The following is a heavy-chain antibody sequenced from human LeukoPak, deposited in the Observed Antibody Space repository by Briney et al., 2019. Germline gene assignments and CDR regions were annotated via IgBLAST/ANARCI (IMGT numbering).Heavy chain of an antibody. V-gene: IGHV1-46*01. CDR2: INPSGGGT. J-gene: IGHJ4*02. Sequence: ASVKVSCKASGYTFTSYYVHWVRQAPGQGLEWVGMINPSGGGTNYAQKVQGRVAVTRDTSTTTVYMELSSLRSEDTAVYYCARGPVAAGDNFDYWGQGTLVTVFS. D-gene: IGHD6-13*01. CDR3: ARGPVAAGDNFDY. CDR1: GYTFTSYY.